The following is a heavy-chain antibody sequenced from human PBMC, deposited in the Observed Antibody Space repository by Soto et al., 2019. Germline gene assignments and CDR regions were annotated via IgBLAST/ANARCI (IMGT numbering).Heavy chain of an antibody. V-gene: IGHV4-31*03. J-gene: IGHJ6*02. D-gene: IGHD6-6*01. CDR3: ARDNSSSSDYYYYYGMDV. CDR2: IYYSGST. CDR1: GGSISNGGYY. Sequence: SETLSLTCTVSGGSISNGGYYWSWIRQHPGKGLEWIGYIYYSGSTYYNPSLKSRVTISVDTSKNQFSLKLSSVTAADTAVYYCARDNSSSSDYYYYYGMDVWGQGTTVTVSS.